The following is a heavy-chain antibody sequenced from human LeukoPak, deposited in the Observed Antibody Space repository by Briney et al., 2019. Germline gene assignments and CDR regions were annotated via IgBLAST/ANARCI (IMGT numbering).Heavy chain of an antibody. CDR2: IKSKTAGGTI. CDR1: GFTFSNAW. CDR3: TTGESMVGSTIHIRWAN. Sequence: GGSLRLSCAASGFTFSNAWMTWVRQAPGKGLEWVGRIKSKTAGGTIDYAAPVKGRFTISRDDSKNTLYLQMNSLKTEDTAVYYCTTGESMVGSTIHIRWANWGQGTLVTVSS. V-gene: IGHV3-15*01. J-gene: IGHJ4*02. D-gene: IGHD1-26*01.